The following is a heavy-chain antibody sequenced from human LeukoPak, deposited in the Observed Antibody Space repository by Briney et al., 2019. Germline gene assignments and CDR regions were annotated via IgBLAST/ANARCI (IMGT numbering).Heavy chain of an antibody. CDR1: GFTLSSYS. CDR3: APESAPAGLGY. CDR2: ISSSSGTI. Sequence: GGSLRLSCAASGFTLSSYSMNWVRQAPGKGLEWVSFISSSSGTIYYADSVKGRFTISRDNAKNSLYLQMNSLRAEDTAVYYCAPESAPAGLGYWGQGTLVTVSS. V-gene: IGHV3-48*01. D-gene: IGHD2-2*01. J-gene: IGHJ4*02.